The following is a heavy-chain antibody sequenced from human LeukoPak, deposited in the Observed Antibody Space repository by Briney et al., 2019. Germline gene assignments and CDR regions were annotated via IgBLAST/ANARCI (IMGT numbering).Heavy chain of an antibody. D-gene: IGHD6-13*01. CDR3: ARAPYSSSWMYFDS. CDR2: VHSGST. J-gene: IGHJ4*02. Sequence: SETLSLTCTVSGGSISSGGYYWSWIRQPPGKGLEWIGCVHSGSTNYNPSLQTRVTISVDTSKNQLSVKLSSVTAADTAVYYCARAPYSSSWMYFDSWGQGALVTVSS. CDR1: GGSISSGGYY. V-gene: IGHV4-61*08.